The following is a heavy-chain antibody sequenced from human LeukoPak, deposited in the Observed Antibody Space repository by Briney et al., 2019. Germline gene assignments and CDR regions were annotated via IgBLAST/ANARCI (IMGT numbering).Heavy chain of an antibody. J-gene: IGHJ5*02. D-gene: IGHD3-9*01. CDR3: ARGQNYDILTGYSGGLNWFDP. CDR1: GYSFSTHW. Sequence: GESLKISCKGSGYSFSTHWIGWVRQMPGKGLEWMGIIYPGDSDTRYSPAFQGQVTISADKSISTAYLQWSSLKASDTAMYYCARGQNYDILTGYSGGLNWFDPWGQGTLVTVSS. V-gene: IGHV5-51*01. CDR2: IYPGDSDT.